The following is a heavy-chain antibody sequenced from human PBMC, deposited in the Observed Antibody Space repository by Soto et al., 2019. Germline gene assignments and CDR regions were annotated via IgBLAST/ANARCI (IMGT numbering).Heavy chain of an antibody. D-gene: IGHD5-12*01. J-gene: IGHJ4*02. Sequence: QVQLVQSGAEVKKPGASVKVSCKASGYTFTSYYMHWVRQAPGQGLEWMGVIDPSGGSTDYTQKFQGRVTMTRDTSTSTVYMELSSLRSEDTAVFYCAREGNGYNLGPSVDFDYWGQGTRVTVSS. V-gene: IGHV1-46*01. CDR3: AREGNGYNLGPSVDFDY. CDR1: GYTFTSYY. CDR2: IDPSGGST.